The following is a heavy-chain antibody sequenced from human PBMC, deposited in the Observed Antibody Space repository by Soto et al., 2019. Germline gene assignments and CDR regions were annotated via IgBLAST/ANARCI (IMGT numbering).Heavy chain of an antibody. Sequence: QVQLVQSGAEVKKPGSSVKVSCKASGGTFSSYAISWVRQAPGQGLEWMGGIIPIFGTANYAQKFQGRVTITADESTSTAYMELSSLKSEDTAVYYCARGLAPYLYSRGGFDYWGQGTLVTVSS. CDR1: GGTFSSYA. CDR3: ARGLAPYLYSRGGFDY. J-gene: IGHJ4*02. D-gene: IGHD6-13*01. V-gene: IGHV1-69*01. CDR2: IIPIFGTA.